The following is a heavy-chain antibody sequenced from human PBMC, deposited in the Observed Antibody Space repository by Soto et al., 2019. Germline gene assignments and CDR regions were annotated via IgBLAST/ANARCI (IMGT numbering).Heavy chain of an antibody. CDR2: ISAYNGNT. CDR3: SRDDSDWFLN. Sequence: ASVKVSCKASGYTFTSYAMHLVRQAPGQGLEWMGWISAYNGNTKYSQKLQGRVTITTDTSTSTAYMQMNSLESEDTAVYYCSRDDSDWFLNWGRGTLVTVSS. V-gene: IGHV1-3*01. CDR1: GYTFTSYA. D-gene: IGHD3-9*01. J-gene: IGHJ4*02.